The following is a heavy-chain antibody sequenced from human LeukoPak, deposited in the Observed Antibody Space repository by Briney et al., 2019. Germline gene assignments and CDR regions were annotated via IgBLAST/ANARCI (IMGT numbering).Heavy chain of an antibody. D-gene: IGHD3-22*01. CDR3: ARGYYYDSSGHLDY. Sequence: SETLSLTCAVYGGSFSGYYWSWIRQPPGKGLEWIGEINHSGSTNYNPSLKSRVTISVDTSKNQFSLKLSSVTAADTAVYYCARGYYYDSSGHLDYWGQGTPVTVSS. CDR2: INHSGST. CDR1: GGSFSGYY. J-gene: IGHJ4*02. V-gene: IGHV4-34*01.